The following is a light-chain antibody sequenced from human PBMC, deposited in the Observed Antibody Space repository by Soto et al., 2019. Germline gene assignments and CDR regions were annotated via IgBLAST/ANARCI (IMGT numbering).Light chain of an antibody. Sequence: QCVLTQPASVSGAAGQSITISCTGTSSDVGGYNYVSWYQQHPGKAPKLMIYDVSDRPSGVSNRFSGSKSGNTASLTISGLQAEDEADYYCSSYTSSSTYVFGTGTKVTVL. CDR2: DVS. V-gene: IGLV2-14*01. J-gene: IGLJ1*01. CDR3: SSYTSSSTYV. CDR1: SSDVGGYNY.